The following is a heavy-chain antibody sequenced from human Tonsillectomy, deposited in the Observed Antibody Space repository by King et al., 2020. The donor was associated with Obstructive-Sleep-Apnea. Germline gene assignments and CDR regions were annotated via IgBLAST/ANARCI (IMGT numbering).Heavy chain of an antibody. D-gene: IGHD4-23*01. V-gene: IGHV5-51*01. J-gene: IGHJ4*02. Sequence: QLVQSGAEVKKPGESLKISCKGSGYSFNSYWIGWVRQMPGKGLEWMEIIYPSDSDTRYSPSFRGQVTISAEKTISTAYLQWSLLKASDTAMYYCARQTTVVTTPDYWGQGTLVTVSS. CDR3: ARQTTVVTTPDY. CDR2: IYPSDSDT. CDR1: GYSFNSYW.